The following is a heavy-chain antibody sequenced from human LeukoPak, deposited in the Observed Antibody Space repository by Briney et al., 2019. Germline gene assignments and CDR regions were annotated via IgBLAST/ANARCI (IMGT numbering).Heavy chain of an antibody. Sequence: PSETLSLTCTVSGGSISSSSYYWGWIRQPPGKGLEWIGSIYYSGSTYYNPSLKSRVTISVDRSKNQFSLKLSSVTAADTAVYYCAREITTVIRYFDYWGQGTLVTVSS. J-gene: IGHJ4*02. CDR2: IYYSGST. CDR1: GGSISSSSYY. CDR3: AREITTVIRYFDY. V-gene: IGHV4-39*07. D-gene: IGHD4-17*01.